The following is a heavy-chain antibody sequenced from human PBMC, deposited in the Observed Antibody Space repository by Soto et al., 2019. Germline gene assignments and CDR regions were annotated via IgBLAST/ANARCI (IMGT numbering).Heavy chain of an antibody. CDR1: GGSISSSSYY. V-gene: IGHV4-39*07. D-gene: IGHD6-13*01. CDR2: IYYSGST. J-gene: IGHJ5*02. CDR3: ARGVPAAGTDWFDP. Sequence: SPTLSLTCIVPGGSISSSSYYSGWIRQTPGKGLAWIGSIYYSGSTYYNPSLKRRVTISVDTSKNQFSLHLTSVTAADTAVYYCARGVPAAGTDWFDPWGQGTLVTVSS.